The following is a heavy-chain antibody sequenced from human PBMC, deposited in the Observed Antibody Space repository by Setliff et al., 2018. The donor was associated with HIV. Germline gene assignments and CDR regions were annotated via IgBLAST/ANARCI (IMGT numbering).Heavy chain of an antibody. CDR2: INPNSGGT. Sequence: ASVKVSCKASGYTFTAYYMHWVRQAPGQGLEWMGRINPNSGGTDYAQKFQGRVTMTRDTSISTAYMELSRLRSDDTVVYYCATKVYCTNGVCLDAFDMWGQGTMVTVSS. D-gene: IGHD2-8*01. J-gene: IGHJ3*02. V-gene: IGHV1-2*05. CDR3: ATKVYCTNGVCLDAFDM. CDR1: GYTFTAYY.